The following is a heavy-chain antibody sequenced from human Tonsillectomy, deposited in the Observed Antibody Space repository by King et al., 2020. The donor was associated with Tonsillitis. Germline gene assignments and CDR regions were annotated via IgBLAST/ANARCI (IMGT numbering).Heavy chain of an antibody. CDR3: ISSPGGAFDI. V-gene: IGHV3-73*02. CDR1: GFTFSGSA. CDR2: IRSKANSYAT. J-gene: IGHJ3*02. D-gene: IGHD3-16*01. Sequence: VQLVESGGGLVQPGGSLKLSCAASGFTFSGSAMHWVRQASGKGLKWVGRIRSKANSYATAYAASVKGRFTISRDDSKNTAYLQMNSLKTEDTAVYYCISSPGGAFDIWGQGTMVTVSS.